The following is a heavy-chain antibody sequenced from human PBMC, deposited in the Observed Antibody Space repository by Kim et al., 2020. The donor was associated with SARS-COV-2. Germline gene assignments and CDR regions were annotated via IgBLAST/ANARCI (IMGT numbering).Heavy chain of an antibody. CDR2: T. D-gene: IGHD6-19*01. J-gene: IGHJ4*02. V-gene: IGHV4-59*09. CDR3: ARGQQWLVTDY. Sequence: TNYNPSRKSRVTISVDTSKNQFSLKLSSVTAADTAVYYCARGQQWLVTDYWGQGTLVTVSS.